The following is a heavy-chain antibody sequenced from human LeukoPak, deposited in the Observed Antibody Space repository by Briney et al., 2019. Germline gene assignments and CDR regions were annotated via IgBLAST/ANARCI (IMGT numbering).Heavy chain of an antibody. CDR2: IYYSGST. D-gene: IGHD3-10*01. CDR1: GGSISSYY. Sequence: SETLSLTCTVSGGSISSYYRSWIRQPPGKGLEWIGYIYYSGSTKYNPSLKSRVTISVDTSKNQFSLKLSSVTAADTAVYYCARDQGSGSYYPFDYPFDYWGQGTLVTVSS. CDR3: ARDQGSGSYYPFDYPFDY. V-gene: IGHV4-59*01. J-gene: IGHJ4*02.